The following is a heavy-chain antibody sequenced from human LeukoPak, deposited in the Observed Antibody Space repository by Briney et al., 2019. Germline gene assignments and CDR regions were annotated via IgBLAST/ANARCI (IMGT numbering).Heavy chain of an antibody. CDR3: ARQALTTSYYYAMDV. Sequence: SETLSLTCTVSGGSISSYYWSWIRQPPGKGLEWIGHIYYSGSTNYNPSLKSRVTISVDTSKNQFSLKLSSVTAADTAVYYCARQALTTSYYYAMDVWGKGTTVTVSS. CDR1: GGSISSYY. CDR2: IYYSGST. D-gene: IGHD4-11*01. V-gene: IGHV4-59*01. J-gene: IGHJ6*04.